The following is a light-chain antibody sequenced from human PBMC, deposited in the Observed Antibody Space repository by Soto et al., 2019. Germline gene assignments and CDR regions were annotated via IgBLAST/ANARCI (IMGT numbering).Light chain of an antibody. CDR1: SSNIGSNT. Sequence: QSVLTQSPSASGTPGQRVTISCSGSSSNIGSNTVTWYQQLPGTAPKVLIYRNNQRPSGVPDRFSGSKSGTSASLAISGLQSEDEADYYCAAWDDSLNGLVFGGGTKLTVL. CDR3: AAWDDSLNGLV. CDR2: RNN. V-gene: IGLV1-44*01. J-gene: IGLJ3*02.